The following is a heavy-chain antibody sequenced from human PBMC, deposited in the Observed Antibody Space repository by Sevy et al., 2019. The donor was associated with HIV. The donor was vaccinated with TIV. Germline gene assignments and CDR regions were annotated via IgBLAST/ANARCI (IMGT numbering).Heavy chain of an antibody. D-gene: IGHD2-15*01. Sequence: GGSLRLSCAASGFTFSSYSMNWVRQAPGKGLEWVSSISSSSSYIYYADPVKGRFTISRDNAKNSLYLQMNSLRAEDTAVYYCARAPGYCSGGSCYSDTNDAFDIWGQGTMVTVSS. V-gene: IGHV3-21*01. CDR2: ISSSSSYI. J-gene: IGHJ3*02. CDR1: GFTFSSYS. CDR3: ARAPGYCSGGSCYSDTNDAFDI.